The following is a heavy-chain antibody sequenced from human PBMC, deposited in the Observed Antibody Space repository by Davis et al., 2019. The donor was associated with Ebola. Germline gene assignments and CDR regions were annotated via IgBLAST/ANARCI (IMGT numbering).Heavy chain of an antibody. CDR1: GYTFTSYF. CDR2: INPSGGST. J-gene: IGHJ6*03. CDR3: ARDGSDSYYYYYYMDV. V-gene: IGHV1-46*01. D-gene: IGHD3-10*01. Sequence: AASVKVSCKASGYTFTSYFMHWVRQAPGQGLEWMGIINPSGGSTSYAQKFQGRVTMTRDTSTSTVYMELSSLRSEDTAVYYCARDGSDSYYYYYYMDVWGKGTTVTVSS.